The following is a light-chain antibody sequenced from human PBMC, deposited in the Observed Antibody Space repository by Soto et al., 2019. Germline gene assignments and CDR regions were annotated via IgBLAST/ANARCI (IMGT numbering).Light chain of an antibody. CDR1: QSVSSSY. J-gene: IGKJ5*01. V-gene: IGKV3D-15*01. CDR2: GAS. CDR3: QQYNNWPIT. Sequence: EIVLTHSPGTLSLSPGERGTLSCSASQSVSSSYLAWYQQKPGQAPGLLIYGASTRATGVPARFSGSGSETEFTLSISSLQSEDFAIYYCQQYNNWPITFGQGTRLEIK.